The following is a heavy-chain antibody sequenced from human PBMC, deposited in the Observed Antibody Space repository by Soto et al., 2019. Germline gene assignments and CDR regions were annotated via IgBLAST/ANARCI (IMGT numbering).Heavy chain of an antibody. CDR1: GFTFSSYA. D-gene: IGHD6-19*01. Sequence: EVQLLESGGGSVQPGGSLRLSCAASGFTFSSYAMSWVRQAPGKGLEWVSAISGGGSINYADSVKGRFTISRDNSNNTRYFQMNSLGVEDTAGYYCARRSGWHFDYWGQGTLVTVSS. CDR2: ISGGGSI. J-gene: IGHJ4*02. CDR3: ARRSGWHFDY. V-gene: IGHV3-23*01.